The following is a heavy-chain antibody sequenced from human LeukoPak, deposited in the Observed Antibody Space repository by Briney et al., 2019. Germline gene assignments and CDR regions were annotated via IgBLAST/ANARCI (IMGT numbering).Heavy chain of an antibody. CDR1: GGTFSSYA. Sequence: ASVKVSCKASGGTFSSYAISWVRQAPGQGLEWMGGIIPIFGTANYAQKFQGRVTITTDESTSTVYMELSSLRSEDTAVYYCARLSNYGGNSGDDYWGQGTLVTVSS. J-gene: IGHJ4*02. CDR3: ARLSNYGGNSGDDY. D-gene: IGHD4-23*01. V-gene: IGHV1-69*05. CDR2: IIPIFGTA.